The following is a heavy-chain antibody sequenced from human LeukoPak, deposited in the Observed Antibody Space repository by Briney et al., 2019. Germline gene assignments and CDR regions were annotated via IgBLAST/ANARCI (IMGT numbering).Heavy chain of an antibody. J-gene: IGHJ4*02. Sequence: SETLSLTCTVSGVAISGHYCSWIRQPPGKGLEWIGYINPSGTTDYNPSLRSRVTISLDTSNNQFSLKLTSVTAADTAVYYCAARLAAAGTIYFDFWGQGSLVTVSS. V-gene: IGHV4-59*11. CDR3: AARLAAAGTIYFDF. CDR2: INPSGTT. D-gene: IGHD6-13*01. CDR1: GVAISGHY.